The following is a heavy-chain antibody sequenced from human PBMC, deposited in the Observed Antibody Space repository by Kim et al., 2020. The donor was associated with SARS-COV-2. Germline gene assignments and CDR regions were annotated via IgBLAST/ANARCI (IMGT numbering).Heavy chain of an antibody. Sequence: GGSLRLSCAASGFTFSSYDMHWVRQATGKGLEWVSAIGTAGDTYYPGSVKGRFTISRENAKNSLYLQMNSLRARDTAVYYCARATTVTTGFRSYYYYYYMDVWGKGTTVTVSS. V-gene: IGHV3-13*01. CDR3: ARATTVTTGFRSYYYYYYMDV. CDR2: IGTAGDT. D-gene: IGHD4-4*01. CDR1: GFTFSSYD. J-gene: IGHJ6*03.